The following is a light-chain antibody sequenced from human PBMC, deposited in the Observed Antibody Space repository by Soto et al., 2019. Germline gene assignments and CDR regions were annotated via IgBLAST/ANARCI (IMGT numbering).Light chain of an antibody. J-gene: IGKJ1*01. CDR2: DTS. Sequence: EMVLTQSPGTLSLSPGDRATLSCRASQSVSNDYVAWVQQKPGQAPRVLIYDTSTRATGIPARFSGSGSGTDFTLTISSLEPEDSAVYYCHQRSNWWTFGQGTKVDI. CDR1: QSVSNDY. CDR3: HQRSNWWT. V-gene: IGKV3D-20*02.